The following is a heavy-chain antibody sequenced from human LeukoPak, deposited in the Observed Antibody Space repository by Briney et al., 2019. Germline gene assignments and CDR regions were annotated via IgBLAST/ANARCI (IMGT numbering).Heavy chain of an antibody. CDR1: GFTFSSYA. V-gene: IGHV3-23*01. J-gene: IGHJ4*02. Sequence: SGGSLRLSCAASGFTFSSYAMSWVRQAPGKGLEWVSAISGSGGSTYYADSVKGRFTISRDNSKNTLYLQMNSLRAEDTAVYYCAKSLLWSGEGFDYWGQGTLVTVSS. D-gene: IGHD3-10*01. CDR2: ISGSGGST. CDR3: AKSLLWSGEGFDY.